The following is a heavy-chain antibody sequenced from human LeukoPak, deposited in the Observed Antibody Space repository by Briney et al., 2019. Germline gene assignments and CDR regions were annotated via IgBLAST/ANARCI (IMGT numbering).Heavy chain of an antibody. CDR2: ISYDGSNK. CDR1: GFSFNNYG. J-gene: IGHJ4*02. Sequence: AGGSLRLSCAASGFSFNNYGMHWVRQAPGKGLEWVAVISYDGSNKYYADSVKGRFTISRDNSKNTLYLQMNSLRAEDTAVYYCAKAVTVRGVHFDYWGQRTLVTVSS. V-gene: IGHV3-30*18. CDR3: AKAVTVRGVHFDY. D-gene: IGHD3-10*01.